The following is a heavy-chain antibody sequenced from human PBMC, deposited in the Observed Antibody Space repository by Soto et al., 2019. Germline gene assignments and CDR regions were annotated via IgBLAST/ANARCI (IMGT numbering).Heavy chain of an antibody. J-gene: IGHJ3*02. CDR3: ARGNHYDILTGYYTDDAFDI. CDR1: GGTFSSYT. D-gene: IGHD3-9*01. CDR2: IIPILGIA. V-gene: IGHV1-69*02. Sequence: QVQLVQSGAEVKKPGSSVKVSCKASGGTFSSYTISWVRQAPGQGLEWMGRIIPILGIANYAQKFQGRVTITADKSTSTAYMELSSLRSEDTAVYYCARGNHYDILTGYYTDDAFDIWGQGTVVTVSS.